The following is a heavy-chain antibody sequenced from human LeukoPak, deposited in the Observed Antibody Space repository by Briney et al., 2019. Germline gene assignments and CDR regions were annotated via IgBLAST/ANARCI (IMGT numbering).Heavy chain of an antibody. V-gene: IGHV1-2*04. CDR3: ARRGYCSGGSCYSSFDY. CDR1: GYTFTGYY. CDR2: INPNSGGT. D-gene: IGHD2-15*01. Sequence: ASVKVSCKASGYTFTGYYMHWVRQAPGQGLEWMGWINPNSGGTNYAQKFQGWVTMTRDTSISTAYMELSSLRSEDTAVYYCARRGYCSGGSCYSSFDYWGQGTLVTVSS. J-gene: IGHJ4*02.